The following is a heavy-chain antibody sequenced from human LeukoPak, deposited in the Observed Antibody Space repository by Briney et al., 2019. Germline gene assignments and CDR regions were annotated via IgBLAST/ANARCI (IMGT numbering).Heavy chain of an antibody. V-gene: IGHV4-4*02. D-gene: IGHD1-26*01. CDR2: INHSGST. J-gene: IGHJ4*02. CDR1: GGSISSSNW. CDR3: ARRWIVGATSN. Sequence: SETLSLTCAVSGGSISSSNWWSWVRQPPGKGLEWIGEINHSGSTNYNPSLKSRVTISVDTSKNQFSLKLSSVTAADTAVYYCARRWIVGATSNWGQGTLVTVSS.